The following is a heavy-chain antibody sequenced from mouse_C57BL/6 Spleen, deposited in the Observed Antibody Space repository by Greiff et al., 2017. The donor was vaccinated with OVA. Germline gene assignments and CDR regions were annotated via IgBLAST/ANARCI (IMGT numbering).Heavy chain of an antibody. J-gene: IGHJ4*01. V-gene: IGHV1-9*01. D-gene: IGHD1-1*01. CDR1: GYTFTGYW. CDR2: ILPGSGST. Sequence: QVQLQQSGAELMKPGASVKLSCKATGYTFTGYWIEWVKQRPGHGLEWIGEILPGSGSTNYNEKFKGKATFTADTSSNTAYMQLSSLTTEDSAIYYCARWRGAVVAPHYAMDYWGQGTSVTVSS. CDR3: ARWRGAVVAPHYAMDY.